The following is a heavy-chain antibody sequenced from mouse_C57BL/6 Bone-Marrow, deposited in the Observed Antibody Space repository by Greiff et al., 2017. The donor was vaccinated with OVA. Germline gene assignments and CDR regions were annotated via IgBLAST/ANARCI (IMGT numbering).Heavy chain of an antibody. J-gene: IGHJ2*01. CDR1: GYTFTSYT. Sequence: VQLQQSGAELARPGASVKMSCKASGYTFTSYTMHWVKQRPGQGLEWIRYINPSSGYTKYYQKFKDKATLTADKSSSTAYMQLSSLTSEDSAVYYCARMVTTVVPYFDYWGQGTTLTVSS. D-gene: IGHD1-1*01. CDR3: ARMVTTVVPYFDY. V-gene: IGHV1-4*01. CDR2: INPSSGYT.